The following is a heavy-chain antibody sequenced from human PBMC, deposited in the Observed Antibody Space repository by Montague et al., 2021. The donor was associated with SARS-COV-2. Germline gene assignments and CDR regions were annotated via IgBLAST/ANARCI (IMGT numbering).Heavy chain of an antibody. V-gene: IGHV3-9*01. CDR2: ISWNSDRK. Sequence: SLRLSYAASGFTFHDYAMHWVRQTPGKGLAWVSGISWNSDRKDYADSVKGRFTISRDNAKNVLYLQMNSLRREDTVWYYCAKDTSSWIRELPDYWGQGTLVTVSS. J-gene: IGHJ4*02. D-gene: IGHD5-12*01. CDR3: AKDTSSWIRELPDY. CDR1: GFTFHDYA.